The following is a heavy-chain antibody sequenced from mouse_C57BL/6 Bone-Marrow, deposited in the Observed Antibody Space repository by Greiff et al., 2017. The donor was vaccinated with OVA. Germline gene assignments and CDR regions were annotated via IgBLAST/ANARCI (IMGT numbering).Heavy chain of an antibody. J-gene: IGHJ2*01. D-gene: IGHD2-3*01. CDR3: TRGEVTTPYYFDY. Sequence: VQLQESGTVLARPGASVKMSCKTSGYTFTSYWMHWVKQRPGQGLEWIGAIYPGNSDTSYNQKFKGKAKLTAVTSASTAYMELSSLTNEDSAVYYCTRGEVTTPYYFDYCGQGTTLTVSS. CDR1: GYTFTSYW. CDR2: IYPGNSDT. V-gene: IGHV1-5*01.